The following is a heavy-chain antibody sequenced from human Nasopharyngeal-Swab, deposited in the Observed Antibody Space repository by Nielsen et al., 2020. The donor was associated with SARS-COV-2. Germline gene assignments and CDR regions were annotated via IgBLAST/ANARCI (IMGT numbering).Heavy chain of an antibody. CDR2: INPSGGSP. V-gene: IGHV1-46*01. J-gene: IGHJ4*02. CDR3: ARDPMLGRSTSCAFDH. D-gene: IGHD2-2*01. Sequence: ASVKVSCKASGFTFTNYYIHWVRQAPGQGLEWMAIINPSGGSPTYAQRFQGSVTMTWDTSTGTVYMEISSLRFDDTAVYYCARDPMLGRSTSCAFDHWGQGTLVTVSS. CDR1: GFTFTNYY.